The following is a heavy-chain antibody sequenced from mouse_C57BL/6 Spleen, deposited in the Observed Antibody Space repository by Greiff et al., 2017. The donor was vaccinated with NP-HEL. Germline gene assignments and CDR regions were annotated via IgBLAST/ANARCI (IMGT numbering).Heavy chain of an antibody. V-gene: IGHV1-26*01. Sequence: EVQLQQSGPELVKPGASMKISCKASGYTFTDYYMNWVKQSHGKSLEWIGDINPNNGGTSYNQKFKGKATLTVDKSSSTAYMELRSLTSEDSAVYYCERLDTFAYWGQGTLVTVSA. CDR2: INPNNGGT. CDR3: ERLDTFAY. J-gene: IGHJ3*01. CDR1: GYTFTDYY.